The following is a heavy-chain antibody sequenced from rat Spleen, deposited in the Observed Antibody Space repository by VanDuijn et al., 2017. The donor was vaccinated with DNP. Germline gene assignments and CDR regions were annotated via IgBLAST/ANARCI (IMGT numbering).Heavy chain of an antibody. CDR2: ITNSGGST. CDR1: GFNFNDYW. CDR3: TTRGTTGTSDY. Sequence: EVKLVESGGGLAQPGRSLKLSCAASGFNFNDYWMGWVRQAPTKGLEWVTSITNSGGSTYYRDSVKGRFTISRDNAKSTLYLQMDSLRSEDTATYYCTTRGTTGTSDYWGQGVMVTVSS. V-gene: IGHV5-20*01. J-gene: IGHJ2*01. D-gene: IGHD1-11*01.